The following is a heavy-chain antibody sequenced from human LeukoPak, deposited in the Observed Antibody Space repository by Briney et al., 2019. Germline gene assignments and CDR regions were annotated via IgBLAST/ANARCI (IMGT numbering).Heavy chain of an antibody. CDR1: GFTFSSYG. V-gene: IGHV3-30*02. D-gene: IGHD1-26*01. Sequence: PGGSLRLSCAASGFTFSSYGMHWVRQAPGKGLEWVAFIRYDGSNKYYADSVKGRFTISRDNSKNTLYLQMNSLRAEDTAVYYCAKGVVGRLVGATVVYWGQGTLVTVSS. CDR2: IRYDGSNK. CDR3: AKGVVGRLVGATVVY. J-gene: IGHJ4*02.